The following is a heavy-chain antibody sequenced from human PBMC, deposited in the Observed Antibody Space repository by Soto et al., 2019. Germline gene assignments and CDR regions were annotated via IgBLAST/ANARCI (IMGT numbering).Heavy chain of an antibody. V-gene: IGHV5-10-1*01. CDR1: GYSFTSYW. CDR3: ARHRHGGGYSNYNWFDP. D-gene: IGHD4-4*01. CDR2: IDPSDSYT. Sequence: PGESLKISCKGSGYSFTSYWISWVRQMPGKGLEWMGRIDPSDSYTNYSPSFQGHVTISADKSISTAYLQWSSLKASDTAMYYCARHRHGGGYSNYNWFDPWGQGTLVTVSS. J-gene: IGHJ5*02.